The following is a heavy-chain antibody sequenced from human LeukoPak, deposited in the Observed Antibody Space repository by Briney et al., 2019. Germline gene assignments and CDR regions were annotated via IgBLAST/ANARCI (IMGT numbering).Heavy chain of an antibody. D-gene: IGHD3-22*01. CDR2: INPNSGGT. Sequence: ASVKVSCKASGYTFTGYYMHWVRQAPGQGLEWMGWINPNSGGTNYAQKFQGRVTMTRDTSISTAYMELSRLRSDDTAVYYCARGGTVTYYCDSSGYYFDYWGQGTLVTVSS. CDR3: ARGGTVTYYCDSSGYYFDY. CDR1: GYTFTGYY. J-gene: IGHJ4*02. V-gene: IGHV1-2*02.